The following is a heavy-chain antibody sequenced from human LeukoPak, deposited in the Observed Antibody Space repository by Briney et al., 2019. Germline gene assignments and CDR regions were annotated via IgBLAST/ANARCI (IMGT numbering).Heavy chain of an antibody. V-gene: IGHV3-15*01. CDR3: TTEPASLSFGELGFYYYYYYMDV. CDR1: GFTFSNAW. D-gene: IGHD3-10*01. J-gene: IGHJ6*03. Sequence: GGSLRLSCAASGFTFSNAWMSWVRQAPGKGLEWVGRIKSKTDGGTTDYAAPVKGRFTISRDDSKNTLYLQMNSLKTEDTAVYYCTTEPASLSFGELGFYYYYYYMDVWGKGTTVTVSS. CDR2: IKSKTDGGTT.